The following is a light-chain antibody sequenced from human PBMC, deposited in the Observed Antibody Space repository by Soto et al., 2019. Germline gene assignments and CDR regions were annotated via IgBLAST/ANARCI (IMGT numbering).Light chain of an antibody. CDR1: TGAVTSGHY. J-gene: IGLJ2*01. CDR2: DTS. V-gene: IGLV7-46*01. Sequence: QAVVTQEPSLTVSPGGTVTLTSGSSTGAVTSGHYPYWFQQKPGQAPRTLIYDTSNKHSWTPARFSGSLLGGKAALTLSGAQPEDEAEYYCLLSYSGARQGVFGGGTKVTVL. CDR3: LLSYSGARQGV.